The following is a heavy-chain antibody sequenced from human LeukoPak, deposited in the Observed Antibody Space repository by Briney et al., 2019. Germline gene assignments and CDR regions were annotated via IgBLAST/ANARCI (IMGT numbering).Heavy chain of an antibody. CDR3: VKDWEVPMVRGVLDY. V-gene: IGHV3-23*01. Sequence: QPGGSLRLSCAAPGFTFSSYAMSWVRQAPGKGLEWVAAISGNGGSTYHADSVKGRFTISRDNSKNTLYLQMNSLRAEDTAVYYCVKDWEVPMVRGVLDYWGQGTLVTVSS. CDR2: ISGNGGST. CDR1: GFTFSSYA. D-gene: IGHD3-10*01. J-gene: IGHJ4*02.